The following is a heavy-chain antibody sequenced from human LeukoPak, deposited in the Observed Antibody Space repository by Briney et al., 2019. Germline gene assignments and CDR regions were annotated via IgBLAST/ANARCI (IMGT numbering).Heavy chain of an antibody. CDR3: ARESLGRDYYYYYMDV. J-gene: IGHJ6*03. V-gene: IGHV1-18*01. D-gene: IGHD1-26*01. CDR1: GYTFTSYG. Sequence: GASVKVSFKASGYTFTSYGISWVRQAPGQGLEWMGWISAYNGNTNYAQKLQGRVTMTTDTSTSTAYMELRSLRSDDTAVYYCARESLGRDYYYYYMDVWGKGTTVTVS. CDR2: ISAYNGNT.